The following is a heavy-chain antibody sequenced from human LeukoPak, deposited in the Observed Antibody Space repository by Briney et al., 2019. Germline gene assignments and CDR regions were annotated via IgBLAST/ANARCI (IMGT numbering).Heavy chain of an antibody. CDR1: GFTFRNYA. V-gene: IGHV3-23*01. CDR3: AKEFDSSGFFDC. J-gene: IGHJ4*02. CDR2: VSSSGGGT. Sequence: PGGSLRLSCAASGFTFRNYAMSWVRQAPGKGLEWVSAVSSSGGGTYFAASVKGRFTISRDNSKNTLYLQMNSLRAEDTAVYYCAKEFDSSGFFDCWGQQTLVTVSS. D-gene: IGHD3-22*01.